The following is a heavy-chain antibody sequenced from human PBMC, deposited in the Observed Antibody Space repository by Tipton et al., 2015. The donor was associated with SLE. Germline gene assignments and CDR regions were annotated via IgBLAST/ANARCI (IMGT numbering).Heavy chain of an antibody. J-gene: IGHJ3*02. CDR2: IRYDGSHK. D-gene: IGHD1-14*01. CDR1: GFTFSSYG. CDR3: AKRISSQEGALEI. Sequence: SLRLSCAASGFTFSSYGMHWVRQAPGKGLEWVAFIRYDGSHKYYADSVKGRFTISRDNSKNTLYLQMNSLRAEDTAVYYCAKRISSQEGALEIWGQGTMVTVSS. V-gene: IGHV3-30*02.